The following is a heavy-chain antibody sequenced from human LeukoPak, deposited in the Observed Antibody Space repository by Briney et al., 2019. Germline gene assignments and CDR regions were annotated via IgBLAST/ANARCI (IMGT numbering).Heavy chain of an antibody. CDR2: INHSGST. CDR1: GGSFSGYY. J-gene: IGHJ5*02. Sequence: SETLSLTCAVYGGSFSGYYWSWIRQPPGKGLEWIGEINHSGSTNYNPSLKSRVTISVDTSKNQFSLKLSSVTAADTAVYYCASSSSGWYRGWFDPWGQGTLVTVSS. V-gene: IGHV4-34*01. CDR3: ASSSSGWYRGWFDP. D-gene: IGHD6-19*01.